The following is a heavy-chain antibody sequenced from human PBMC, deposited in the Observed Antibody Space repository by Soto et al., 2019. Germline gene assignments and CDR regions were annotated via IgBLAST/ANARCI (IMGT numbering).Heavy chain of an antibody. CDR1: GGTFSSYT. CDR3: ARDRSVRSADAFDI. CDR2: IIPILGIA. V-gene: IGHV1-69*08. J-gene: IGHJ3*02. Sequence: QVQLVQSGAEVQKPGSSVKVSCKASGGTFSSYTISWVRQAPGQGLEWMGRIIPILGIANYAQKFQGRVTITADKSTSTAYMELSSLRSEDTAVYYCARDRSVRSADAFDIWGQGTMVTVSS.